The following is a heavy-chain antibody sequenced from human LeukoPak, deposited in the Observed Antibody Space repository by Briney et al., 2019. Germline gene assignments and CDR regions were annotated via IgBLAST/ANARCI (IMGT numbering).Heavy chain of an antibody. D-gene: IGHD1-14*01. V-gene: IGHV4-31*03. J-gene: IGHJ6*03. CDR1: GDSISSGGYY. CDR3: ARVAEQPYYYYYMDV. Sequence: SETLSLTCTVSGDSISSGGYYWSWIRQHPGKGLEWIGYIYYSGSTYYNPSLKSRVTISVDTSKNQFSLKLSSVTAADTAVHYCARVAEQPYYYYYMDVWGKGTTVTVSS. CDR2: IYYSGST.